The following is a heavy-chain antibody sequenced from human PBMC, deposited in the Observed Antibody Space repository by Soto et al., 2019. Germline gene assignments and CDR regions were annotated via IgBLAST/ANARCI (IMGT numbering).Heavy chain of an antibody. D-gene: IGHD3-10*01. J-gene: IGHJ6*02. CDR1: GFTFSSYA. CDR2: ISGSGGST. V-gene: IGHV3-23*01. CDR3: AQDGVLPWFGESASV. Sequence: PGGSLRLSCAASGFTFSSYAMSWVRQAPGKGLEWVSAISGSGGSTYYADSVKGRFTISRDNSKNTLYLQMNSLRAEDTAVYYCAQDGVLPWFGESASVWGPGTTVTVSS.